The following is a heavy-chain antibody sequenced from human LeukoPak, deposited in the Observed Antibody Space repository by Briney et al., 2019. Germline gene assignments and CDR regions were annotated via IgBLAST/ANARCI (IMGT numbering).Heavy chain of an antibody. D-gene: IGHD4-17*01. Sequence: SQTLSLTCAVSGGSISSGGYSWSWIRQPPGKGLEWIGYIDPSGSTYYNPSLKSRVTISVDRSKNQFSLKLSSVTAADTAVYYCATATSNGYGDYYFDYWGQGTLVTVSS. J-gene: IGHJ4*02. V-gene: IGHV4-30-2*01. CDR1: GGSISSGGYS. CDR2: IDPSGST. CDR3: ATATSNGYGDYYFDY.